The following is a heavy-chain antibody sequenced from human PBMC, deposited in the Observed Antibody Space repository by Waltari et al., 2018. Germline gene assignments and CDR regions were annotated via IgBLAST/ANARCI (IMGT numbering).Heavy chain of an antibody. J-gene: IGHJ4*01. D-gene: IGHD7-27*01. Sequence: EVQMVESGGGSMKPGDSLRLSYVASGFRFTPAWLTWVRQAPGKGLEWVGRITSQNDGATTDFAASLRGRFSISRDDSQNMVFLQMSSLRIEDTAVYYCTTLDAPWGGWGHGTLVTVSS. CDR1: GFRFTPAW. CDR2: ITSQNDGATT. CDR3: TTLDAPWGG. V-gene: IGHV3-15*01.